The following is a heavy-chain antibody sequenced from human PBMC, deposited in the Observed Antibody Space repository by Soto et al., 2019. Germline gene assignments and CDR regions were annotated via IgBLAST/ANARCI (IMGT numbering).Heavy chain of an antibody. CDR3: ERTADPLPDRGSVGDYVAV. J-gene: IGHJ6*04. CDR2: ISGSGTNT. V-gene: IGHV3-23*01. CDR1: GFTFRGCA. D-gene: IGHD3-16*01. Sequence: EVQLLESGGGLVLPGGSLRLSCEASGFTFRGCAMSWVRQAPGKGPEWVSGISGSGTNTYYTDSVKGRFTVSRDNSTNYLVLPMDRPRAEDTSVYYCERTADPLPDRGSVGDYVAVWGKGNTVPVSS.